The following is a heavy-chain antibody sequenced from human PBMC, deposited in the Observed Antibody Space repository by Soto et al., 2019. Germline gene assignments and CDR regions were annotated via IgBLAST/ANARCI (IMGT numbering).Heavy chain of an antibody. CDR2: ISSSSSYI. Sequence: PWGSLTLSCAASVFTFSSYSINWVRQAPGKGLEWVSSISSSSSYIYYADSVKGRFTISRDNAKNSLYLQMNSLRAEDTAVYYCARDQEGRRNFDYWGQGTLVNVS. V-gene: IGHV3-21*01. J-gene: IGHJ4*02. CDR3: ARDQEGRRNFDY. CDR1: VFTFSSYS.